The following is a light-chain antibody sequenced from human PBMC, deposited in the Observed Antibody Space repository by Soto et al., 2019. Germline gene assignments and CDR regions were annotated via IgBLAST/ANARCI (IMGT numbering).Light chain of an antibody. CDR1: SSNIGAGYD. CDR2: GNT. CDR3: QSYNNSLSGLVV. Sequence: QSVLTQPPSVSGAPGQRVTISCTGSSSNIGAGYDVHWYQQLPGTAPKLLIYGNTNRPSGVPDRFSGSKSGTSASLAITGLQAEDEADYYCQSYNNSLSGLVVFGGGNKLTV. V-gene: IGLV1-40*01. J-gene: IGLJ2*01.